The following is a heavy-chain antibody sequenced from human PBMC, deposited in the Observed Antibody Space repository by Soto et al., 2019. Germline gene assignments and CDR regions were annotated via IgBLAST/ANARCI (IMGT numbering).Heavy chain of an antibody. CDR1: GGSFSGYY. D-gene: IGHD3-10*01. Sequence: SETLSLTCAVYGGSFSGYYWNWIRQPPGKGLEWIGEINHSGSTNYNPSLKSRVTISVDTSKNQFSLKLSSVTAADTAVYYCARGPIRGDYYCSGSNYTYYFDYWGQGTLVTVSS. J-gene: IGHJ4*02. CDR3: ARGPIRGDYYCSGSNYTYYFDY. V-gene: IGHV4-34*01. CDR2: INHSGST.